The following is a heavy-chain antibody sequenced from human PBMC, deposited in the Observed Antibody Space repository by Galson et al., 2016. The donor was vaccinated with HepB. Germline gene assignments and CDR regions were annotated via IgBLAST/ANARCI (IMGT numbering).Heavy chain of an antibody. CDR3: ARGGGQLVPYFDS. Sequence: SLRLSCAASGFSVSRNYLSWVRQTPGKGLEWVSIIYTDNSTYYADSVKGRFTISRDNFKNTLDLQMNSLRAEDPALYYCARGGGQLVPYFDSWGQGSLVTVSS. J-gene: IGHJ4*02. V-gene: IGHV3-53*01. CDR1: GFSVSRNY. CDR2: IYTDNST. D-gene: IGHD6-6*01.